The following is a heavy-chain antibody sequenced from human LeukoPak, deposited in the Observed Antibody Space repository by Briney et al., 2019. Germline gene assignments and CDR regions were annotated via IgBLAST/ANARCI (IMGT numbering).Heavy chain of an antibody. CDR1: GFTFSNHG. J-gene: IGHJ4*02. D-gene: IGHD3-10*01. V-gene: IGHV3-23*01. Sequence: GGSLRLSCAASGFTFSNHGMNWVRQAPGKGLEWVSGISPSGDITYYADSVKGGFTISRDNSKNTLYLEVISLTAEDTAVYYCAKDDAWLRFGEWSQGTLVTVSS. CDR3: AKDDAWLRFGE. CDR2: ISPSGDIT.